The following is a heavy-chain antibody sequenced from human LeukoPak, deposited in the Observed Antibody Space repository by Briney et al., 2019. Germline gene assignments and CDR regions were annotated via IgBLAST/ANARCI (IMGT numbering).Heavy chain of an antibody. CDR3: ARDSQGWNSGNYPLDY. J-gene: IGHJ4*02. V-gene: IGHV1-3*01. D-gene: IGHD1-26*01. Sequence: ASVKVSCKASGYTFTSYTLHWVRQAPGQRLEWMGWINAGNANTKYSQKFQGRVTIARDTSASTAYMEMSSLRSEDTAVYYCARDSQGWNSGNYPLDYWGQGTQATVSS. CDR2: INAGNANT. CDR1: GYTFTSYT.